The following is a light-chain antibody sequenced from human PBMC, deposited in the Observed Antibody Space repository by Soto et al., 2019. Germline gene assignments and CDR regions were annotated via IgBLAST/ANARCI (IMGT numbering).Light chain of an antibody. CDR3: ATWDDRLRAYV. J-gene: IGLJ1*01. Sequence: QSVLTQPPSASGTPGQRVTISCSGSSSNIGTYYVDWYQQLPGTAPKLLIHRNGQRPSGVPDRFSGSKSGTSASLAISGLRSDDEADYYCATWDDRLRAYVIGDGTKVTVL. V-gene: IGLV1-47*01. CDR1: SSNIGTYY. CDR2: RNG.